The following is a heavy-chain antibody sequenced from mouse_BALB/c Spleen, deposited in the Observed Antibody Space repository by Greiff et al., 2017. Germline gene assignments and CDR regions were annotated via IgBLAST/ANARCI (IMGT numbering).Heavy chain of an antibody. CDR1: GYTFTSYV. D-gene: IGHD2-4*01. CDR2: INPYNDGT. J-gene: IGHJ3*01. CDR3: AREITRAWFAY. V-gene: IGHV1-14*01. Sequence: VQLQQSGPELVKTGASVKMSCKASGYTFTSYVMHWVKQKPGQGLEWIGYINPYNDGTKYNEKFKGKATLTSDKSSSTAYMELSSLTSEDSAVYYCAREITRAWFAYWGQGTLVTVSA.